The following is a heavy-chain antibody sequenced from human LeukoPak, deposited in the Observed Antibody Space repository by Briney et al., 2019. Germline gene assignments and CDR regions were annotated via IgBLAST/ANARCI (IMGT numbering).Heavy chain of an antibody. J-gene: IGHJ6*02. CDR1: GGSISSGSYY. CDR2: IYTSGST. V-gene: IGHV4-61*02. D-gene: IGHD2-2*01. Sequence: SQTLSLTCTVSGGSISSGSYYWSWIRQPAGKGLEWIGRIYTSGSTSYNPSLKSRVTISVDTSKNQFSLKLSSVTAADTAVYYCARVPIVCSSTSCFYYGMDVWGQGTTVTVSS. CDR3: ARVPIVCSSTSCFYYGMDV.